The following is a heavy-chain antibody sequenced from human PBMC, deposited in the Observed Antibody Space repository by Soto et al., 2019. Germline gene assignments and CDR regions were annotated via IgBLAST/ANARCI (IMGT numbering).Heavy chain of an antibody. J-gene: IGHJ4*02. V-gene: IGHV1-69*01. CDR2: IIPIFGTA. CDR1: GGTFSNYT. D-gene: IGHD3-22*01. CDR3: AGPHDSSGYRRYYFDY. Sequence: QVQLVQSGAEVKKPGSSVKVSCKASGGTFSNYTISWVRQAPGQGLEWMGGIIPIFGTANYAQKFQGSVTITADESTSTAYMELSSLRSEDTAVYYCAGPHDSSGYRRYYFDYWGQGTLVTVSS.